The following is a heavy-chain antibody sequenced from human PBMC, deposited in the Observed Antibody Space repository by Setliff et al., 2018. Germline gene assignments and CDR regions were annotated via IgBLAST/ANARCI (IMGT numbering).Heavy chain of an antibody. CDR1: GGSINRDY. CDR3: ARRSPAYYSDSSGYFYDTSPYMDV. J-gene: IGHJ6*03. Sequence: SETLSLTCSVSGGSINRDYWSWIRQPPGKGLEWIGYIHYSGNTNYNPSLKSRVTISFNTSKNQISLKLSSVTPADTAVYYCARRSPAYYSDSSGYFYDTSPYMDVWGKGTTVTV. V-gene: IGHV4-59*01. CDR2: IHYSGNT. D-gene: IGHD3-22*01.